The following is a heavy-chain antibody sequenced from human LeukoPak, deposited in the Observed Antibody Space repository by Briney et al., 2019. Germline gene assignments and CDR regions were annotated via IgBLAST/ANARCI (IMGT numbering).Heavy chain of an antibody. Sequence: GGSLRLSCAASGFTFSSYSMNWVRQAPGKGLEGVSSISSSSSYIYYADSVKGRFTISRDNAKNSLYLQMNSLRAEDTAVYYCARDSTADAFDIWGQGTMVTVSS. V-gene: IGHV3-21*01. CDR1: GFTFSSYS. CDR2: ISSSSSYI. CDR3: ARDSTADAFDI. D-gene: IGHD5-18*01. J-gene: IGHJ3*02.